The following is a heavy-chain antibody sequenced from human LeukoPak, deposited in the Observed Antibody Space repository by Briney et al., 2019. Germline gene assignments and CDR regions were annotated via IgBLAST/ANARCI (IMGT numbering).Heavy chain of an antibody. CDR1: GFTFSSFA. D-gene: IGHD6-13*01. J-gene: IGHJ4*02. V-gene: IGHV3-30-3*01. Sequence: GGSLRLSCAASGFTFSSFAMHWVRQAPGKGLEWVAVISYDGNNKNYADSVKGRFTISGDNSKNTLYLQMNSLRAEGTAVYFCARGGISWYYYDYWGQGTLATVSS. CDR3: ARGGISWYYYDY. CDR2: ISYDGNNK.